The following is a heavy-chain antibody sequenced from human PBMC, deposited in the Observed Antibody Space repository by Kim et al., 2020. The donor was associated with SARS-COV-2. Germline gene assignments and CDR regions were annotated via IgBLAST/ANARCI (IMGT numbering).Heavy chain of an antibody. D-gene: IGHD5-18*01. Sequence: ASVKVSCKASGYTFTSYYINWVRQATGQGLEWMGWMNPNSGNTGYAQKFQGRVTMTRNTSISTAYMELSSLRSEDTAVYYCARGGEYSYGDDAFDIWGQGTMVTVSS. CDR1: GYTFTSYY. J-gene: IGHJ3*02. V-gene: IGHV1-8*01. CDR2: MNPNSGNT. CDR3: ARGGEYSYGDDAFDI.